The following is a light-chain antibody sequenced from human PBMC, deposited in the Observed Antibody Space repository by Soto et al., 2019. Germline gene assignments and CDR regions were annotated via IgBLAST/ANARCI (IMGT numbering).Light chain of an antibody. J-gene: IGLJ2*01. CDR1: NIGSES. V-gene: IGLV3-21*04. CDR2: YDS. Sequence: SYVLTQPPSVSVAPGKTATITCGGNNIGSESVHWYQQRPGQAPVLVISYDSDRPSGIPERFSGSNSGNTATLTISRVEAGDEADYYCQLWDTNVVFGGGTKLTVL. CDR3: QLWDTNVV.